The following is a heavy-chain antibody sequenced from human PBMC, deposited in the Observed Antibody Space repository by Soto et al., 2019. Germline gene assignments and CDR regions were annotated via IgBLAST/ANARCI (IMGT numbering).Heavy chain of an antibody. V-gene: IGHV3-74*01. CDR2: INTEGDST. Sequence: EVQLVESGGDLVQPGGSLRLSCAASGFTFTGHWMHWVRQVPGKGLVWVARINTEGDSTNYADSVKGRFTISRDSATNTVYLQMTGLGVDDTSVYFCAREAGYCSTTSCYRRAFDTWRQGTMVTVSS. CDR1: GFTFTGHW. D-gene: IGHD2-2*01. J-gene: IGHJ3*02. CDR3: AREAGYCSTTSCYRRAFDT.